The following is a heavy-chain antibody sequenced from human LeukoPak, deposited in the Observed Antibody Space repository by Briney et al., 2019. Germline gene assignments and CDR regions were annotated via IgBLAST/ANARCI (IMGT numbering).Heavy chain of an antibody. D-gene: IGHD2-2*01. CDR2: INHSGST. Sequence: SETLSLTCAVYGGSFSGYYWSWIRQPPGKGLEWIGEINHSGSTNYNPSLKSRVTISVDTSKNQFSLKLSSVTAADTAVYYCARAVVVVPAALNWFDPWGQRTLVTVSS. CDR3: ARAVVVVPAALNWFDP. CDR1: GGSFSGYY. J-gene: IGHJ5*02. V-gene: IGHV4-34*01.